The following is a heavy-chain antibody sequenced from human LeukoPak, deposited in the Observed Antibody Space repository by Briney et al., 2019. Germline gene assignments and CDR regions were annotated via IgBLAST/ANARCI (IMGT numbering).Heavy chain of an antibody. CDR1: GGSISSYY. J-gene: IGHJ4*02. CDR3: ARHANSSGYSMRIDY. D-gene: IGHD3-22*01. V-gene: IGHV4-4*09. CDR2: IYTSGST. Sequence: SETLSLTCTVSGGSISSYYWSWIRQPPGKGLEWIVYIYTSGSTNYNPSLKSRVTISVDTSKNQFSLKLSSVTAADTAVYYCARHANSSGYSMRIDYWGQGTLVTVSS.